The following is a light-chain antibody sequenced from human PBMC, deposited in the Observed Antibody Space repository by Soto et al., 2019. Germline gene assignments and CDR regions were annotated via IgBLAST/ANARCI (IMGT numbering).Light chain of an antibody. J-gene: IGLJ1*01. CDR3: SSYADSNKDA. CDR2: EVS. Sequence: QSVLTQPPSASGSPGQSVTISCTGTSSDVGGYNYVSWYQPHPGKAPKLMIYEVSKRPAGVPDLFSGSKSVNTASLTVSGLQAEEEAEYYCSSYADSNKDAFGTGTKLTVL. V-gene: IGLV2-8*01. CDR1: SSDVGGYNY.